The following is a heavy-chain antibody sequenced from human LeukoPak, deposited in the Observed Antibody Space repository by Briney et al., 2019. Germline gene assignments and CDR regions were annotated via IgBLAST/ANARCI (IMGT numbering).Heavy chain of an antibody. D-gene: IGHD1-26*01. CDR3: ARDVRSSGSYYGEDY. V-gene: IGHV4-4*02. J-gene: IGHJ4*02. CDR2: IYHSGST. Sequence: SETLSLTCAVSGGSISSSSWWSWVRQPPGKGLEWIGEIYHSGSTNYNPSLKSRVTISVDKSKNQFSLKLSSVTAADTAVYYCARDVRSSGSYYGEDYWGQGTLVTVSS. CDR1: GGSISSSSW.